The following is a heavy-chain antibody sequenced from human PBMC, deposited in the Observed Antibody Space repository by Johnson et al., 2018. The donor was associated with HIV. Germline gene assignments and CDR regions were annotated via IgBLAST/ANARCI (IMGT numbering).Heavy chain of an antibody. V-gene: IGHV3-11*04. J-gene: IGHJ3*02. CDR2: ISSSGSTI. Sequence: QVQLVESGGGLVKPGGSLRLSCAASGITFGNAWMSWVRQAPGKGLEWISYISSSGSTIYYADSVKGRFTISRDNAKNSLYLQMNSLRAEDTAVYYCASGWGIVVSDAFDIWGQGTMVTVSS. D-gene: IGHD6-19*01. CDR1: GITFGNAW. CDR3: ASGWGIVVSDAFDI.